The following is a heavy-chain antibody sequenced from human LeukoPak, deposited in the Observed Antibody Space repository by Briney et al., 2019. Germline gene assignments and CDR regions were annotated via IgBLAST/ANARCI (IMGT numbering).Heavy chain of an antibody. CDR2: IDPSDSYT. Sequence: GESLKISCKGSGYSFTSYWISWVRQLPGKGLEWMGRIDPSDSYTNYSPSFQGHVTISADKSISTAYLQWSSLKASDTAMYYCARHCSSTSCLIDDYWGQGTLVTVSS. CDR3: ARHCSSTSCLIDDY. D-gene: IGHD2-2*01. CDR1: GYSFTSYW. J-gene: IGHJ4*02. V-gene: IGHV5-10-1*01.